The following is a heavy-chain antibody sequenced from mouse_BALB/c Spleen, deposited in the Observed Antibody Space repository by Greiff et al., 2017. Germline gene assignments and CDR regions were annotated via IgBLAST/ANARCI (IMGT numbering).Heavy chain of an antibody. D-gene: IGHD1-1*01. CDR1: GFTFSSYG. J-gene: IGHJ2*01. Sequence: EVMLVESGGDLVKPGGSLKLSCAASGFTFSSYGMSWVRQTPDKRLEWVATISSGGSYTYYPDSVKGRFTISRDNAKNTLYLQMSSLKSEDTAMYYCARSTTVVAHDYWGQGTTLTVSS. V-gene: IGHV5-6*01. CDR2: ISSGGSYT. CDR3: ARSTTVVAHDY.